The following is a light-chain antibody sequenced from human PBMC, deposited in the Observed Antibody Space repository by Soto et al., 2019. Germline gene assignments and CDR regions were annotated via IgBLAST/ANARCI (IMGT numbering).Light chain of an antibody. V-gene: IGKV1-33*01. J-gene: IGKJ4*01. CDR3: QQYVNALT. CDR2: DAS. Sequence: DIQMTPSPSSLSASAGDRVTITCQASQDTSNHLNWYQQKAGKAPKLVINDASNLEAGVPSRFCGRVPGTDFPLTGSSLQPEDIATYYCQQYVNALTFGGGTKVEIK. CDR1: QDTSNH.